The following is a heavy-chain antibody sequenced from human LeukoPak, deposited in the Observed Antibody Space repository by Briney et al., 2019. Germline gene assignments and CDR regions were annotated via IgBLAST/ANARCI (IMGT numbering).Heavy chain of an antibody. CDR3: AKDIGPRTGYCSGGSCYSGRYGMDV. D-gene: IGHD2-15*01. CDR2: ISWNSGSI. CDR1: GFTFDDYA. Sequence: GRSLRLSCAASGFTFDDYAMHWVRQAPGKGLEWVSGISWNSGSIAYADSVKGRFTISRDNAKNSLYLQMSSLRAEDTASYYCAKDIGPRTGYCSGGSCYSGRYGMDVWGQGTTVTVSS. J-gene: IGHJ6*02. V-gene: IGHV3-9*01.